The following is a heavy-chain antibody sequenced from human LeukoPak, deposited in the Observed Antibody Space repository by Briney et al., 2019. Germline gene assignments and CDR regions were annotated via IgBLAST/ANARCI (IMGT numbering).Heavy chain of an antibody. CDR1: GYTFTRYY. Sequence: ASVKLSCKASGYTFTRYYMHWVRHAPGQGLEWMGWINPNSGGTNYAQKFQGRVTMTRDTSISTAYMELSRLRSDDTAVYYCARSYYYDSSGYDDAFDVWGQGTMVTVSS. D-gene: IGHD3-22*01. J-gene: IGHJ3*01. V-gene: IGHV1-2*02. CDR3: ARSYYYDSSGYDDAFDV. CDR2: INPNSGGT.